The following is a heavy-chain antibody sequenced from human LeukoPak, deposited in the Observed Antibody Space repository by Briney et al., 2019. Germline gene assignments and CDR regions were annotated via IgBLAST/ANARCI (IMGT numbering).Heavy chain of an antibody. CDR3: ARHGSYHNTDAFDI. J-gene: IGHJ3*02. Sequence: ASVKVSCKASGYTFTGYYMHWVRQAPGQGLEWMGWISAYNGNTNYAQKLQGRVTMTTDTSTSTAYMELRSLRSDDTAVYYCARHGSYHNTDAFDIWGQGTMVTVSS. V-gene: IGHV1-18*04. CDR1: GYTFTGYY. D-gene: IGHD1-26*01. CDR2: ISAYNGNT.